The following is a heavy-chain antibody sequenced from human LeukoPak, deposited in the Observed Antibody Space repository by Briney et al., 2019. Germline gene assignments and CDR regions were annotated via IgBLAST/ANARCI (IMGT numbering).Heavy chain of an antibody. Sequence: SETLSLTCTVSGYSISSGYYWGWIRQPPGKGLEWIGSIYHSGSTYYNPSLKSRVTISVDTSKNQFSLKLSSVTAADTAVYYCARVEASYYDSSGYYLAYWGQGTLVTVSS. D-gene: IGHD3-22*01. CDR1: GYSISSGYY. CDR2: IYHSGST. V-gene: IGHV4-38-2*02. J-gene: IGHJ4*02. CDR3: ARVEASYYDSSGYYLAY.